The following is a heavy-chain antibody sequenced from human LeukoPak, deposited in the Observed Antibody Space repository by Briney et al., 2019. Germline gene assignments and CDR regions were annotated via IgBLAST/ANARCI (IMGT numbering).Heavy chain of an antibody. Sequence: ASVKVSCKAPGYTFTSYDITWVRQVSGQGLEWMGWMNPNSGNTDYAQKFQGRVTITRNTSISTAYMELSSLRSEDTAVYYCARRAVGNSYYYYMDVWGKGTTVTISS. CDR3: ARRAVGNSYYYYMDV. J-gene: IGHJ6*03. CDR1: GYTFTSYD. CDR2: MNPNSGNT. V-gene: IGHV1-8*03. D-gene: IGHD6-19*01.